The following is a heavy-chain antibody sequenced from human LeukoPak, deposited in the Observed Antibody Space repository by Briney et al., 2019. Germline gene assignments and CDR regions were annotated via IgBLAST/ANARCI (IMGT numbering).Heavy chain of an antibody. D-gene: IGHD3-3*01. CDR1: GFTPSNFA. J-gene: IGHJ3*02. CDR2: ISDIGPNT. V-gene: IGHV3-23*01. CDR3: TKRLSLRFDAFDI. Sequence: GGSLRLSCAASGFTPSNFAMTWVRQAPGKGLEWVSSISDIGPNTYYAASVKGRFTISRDTSKNTLYLQMNSLRAEDTAIYYCTKRLSLRFDAFDIWGPGTMVTVSS.